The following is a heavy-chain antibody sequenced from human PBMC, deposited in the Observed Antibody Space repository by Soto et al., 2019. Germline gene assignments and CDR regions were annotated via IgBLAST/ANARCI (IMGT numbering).Heavy chain of an antibody. D-gene: IGHD2-2*01. CDR3: TMTSTY. Sequence: PGGSLRLSCAASGFTFSSAWMNWVRQAPGKGLEWVGRIQTKTDGGTTDYAAPVKGRFTISRDDSKNMLFLQMSSLKTEDTAVYFCTMTSTYWGQGTLVTAPQ. J-gene: IGHJ4*02. CDR1: GFTFSSAW. V-gene: IGHV3-15*07. CDR2: IQTKTDGGTT.